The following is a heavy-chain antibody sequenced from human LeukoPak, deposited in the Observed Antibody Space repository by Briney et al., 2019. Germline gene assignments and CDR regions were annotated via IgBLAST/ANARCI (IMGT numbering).Heavy chain of an antibody. CDR1: GHTFTTYY. J-gene: IGHJ6*02. CDR3: ARDIVVVPAANAETLNYYYGMDV. V-gene: IGHV1-46*01. Sequence: ASVKVSCKASGHTFTTYYVHLVRQAPGQGLEWMGVINPSGDGTNYPQRFQGRVTLTRDTSTSTAYMELSSLRSEDTAVYYCARDIVVVPAANAETLNYYYGMDVWGQGTTVTVSS. CDR2: INPSGDGT. D-gene: IGHD2-2*01.